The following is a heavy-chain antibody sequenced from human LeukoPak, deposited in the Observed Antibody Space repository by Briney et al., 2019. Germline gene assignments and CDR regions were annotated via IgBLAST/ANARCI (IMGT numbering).Heavy chain of an antibody. CDR3: ARSTIFGVEYYFDY. J-gene: IGHJ4*02. CDR1: GYSISSGYY. V-gene: IGHV4-38-2*02. CDR2: IYHSGST. Sequence: SETLSLTCTVSGYSISSGYYWGWIRQPPGKGLEWIGSIYHSGSTYYNPSLKSRVTISVDTSKNQFSLKLSSVTAADTAVYYCARSTIFGVEYYFDYWGQGTLVTVSS. D-gene: IGHD3-3*01.